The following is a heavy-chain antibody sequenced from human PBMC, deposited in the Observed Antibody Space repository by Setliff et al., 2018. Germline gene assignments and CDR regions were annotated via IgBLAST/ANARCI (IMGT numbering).Heavy chain of an antibody. Sequence: SVKVSCKASGYTFTSYDINWVRQAPGQGLEWMGRIITAFGSAISAQKFQDRVSITADRTTYTADLELTSLTLEDTAVYYCATSPKKVTGSDYYNYYMDVWGKGTTVTVSS. CDR3: ATSPKKVTGSDYYNYYMDV. CDR2: IITAFGSA. J-gene: IGHJ6*03. D-gene: IGHD3-9*01. V-gene: IGHV1-69*06. CDR1: GYTFTSYD.